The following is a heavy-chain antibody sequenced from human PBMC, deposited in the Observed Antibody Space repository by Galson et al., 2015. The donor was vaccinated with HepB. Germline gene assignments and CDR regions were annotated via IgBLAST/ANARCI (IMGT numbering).Heavy chain of an antibody. V-gene: IGHV1-69*13. D-gene: IGHD3-22*01. J-gene: IGHJ6*02. CDR1: GYILTELS. Sequence: SVKVSCKVSGYILTELSMHWVRQAPGQGLEWMAGIVPIFGAANYAQNFQGRVTLTADESTSTVYMELTSLRSEDTAVYYCARVNRSRSGGDFVVIGLDVWGQGTTVTVSS. CDR3: ARVNRSRSGGDFVVIGLDV. CDR2: IVPIFGAA.